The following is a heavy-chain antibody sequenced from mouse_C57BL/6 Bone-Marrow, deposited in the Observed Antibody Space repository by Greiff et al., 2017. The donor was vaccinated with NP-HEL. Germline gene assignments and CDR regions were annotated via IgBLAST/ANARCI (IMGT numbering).Heavy chain of an antibody. CDR3: ARKETVYRAGFAY. V-gene: IGHV5-17*01. CDR2: ISSGSSTI. CDR1: GFTFSDYG. Sequence: EVKLMESGGGLVKPGGSLKLSCAASGFTFSDYGMHWVRQAPEKGLEWVAYISSGSSTIYYAATVKGRFTISRDNAKNTLFLQMTSLRSEDTAMYYCARKETVYRAGFAYWGQGTLVTVSA. D-gene: IGHD2-1*01. J-gene: IGHJ3*01.